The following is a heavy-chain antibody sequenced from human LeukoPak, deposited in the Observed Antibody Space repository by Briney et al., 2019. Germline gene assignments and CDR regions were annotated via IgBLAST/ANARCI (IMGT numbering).Heavy chain of an antibody. D-gene: IGHD3-10*01. CDR3: AKVAKYYYGSETYYFFEH. J-gene: IGHJ4*02. CDR1: GFTFSSYW. CDR2: IKQDGSAK. V-gene: IGHV3-7*01. Sequence: PGGSLRLSCAASGFTFSSYWMTWVRQAPGKELQWVANIKQDGSAKYYVDSVKGRFTISRDNAKNSLYLQMNSLRVGDTAVYHCAKVAKYYYGSETYYFFEHWGQGTPVTASS.